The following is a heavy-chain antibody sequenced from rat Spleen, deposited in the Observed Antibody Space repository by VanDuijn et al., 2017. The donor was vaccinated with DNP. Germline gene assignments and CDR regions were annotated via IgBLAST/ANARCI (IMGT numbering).Heavy chain of an antibody. Sequence: EVQLVESGGGLVQPGRSLKVSCAVSGFTFSNYDMAWVRQAPAKGLEWVAYIGSPAYAPYYADSVKGRFTISRDNAKSTLYLQMNTLRSEDMATYYCVRWNSGHFDYWGQGVMVTVSS. V-gene: IGHV5-22*01. CDR3: VRWNSGHFDY. CDR1: GFTFSNYD. CDR2: IGSPAYAP. D-gene: IGHD4-3*01. J-gene: IGHJ2*01.